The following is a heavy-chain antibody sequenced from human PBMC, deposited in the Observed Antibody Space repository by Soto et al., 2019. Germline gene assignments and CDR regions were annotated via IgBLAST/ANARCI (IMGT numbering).Heavy chain of an antibody. CDR1: GFTFSTYA. Sequence: EVQLLESGGGLVQPGGSLRLSCAASGFTFSTYAMNWVRQAPGKGLEGVAAITASGIAAWYADSVKGRFTISRDNSINTLYLQMNSLRTEDTAVYYCAHPRGYGVFDAIDIWCQGTMVTVSS. J-gene: IGHJ3*02. D-gene: IGHD4-17*01. V-gene: IGHV3-23*01. CDR2: ITASGIAA. CDR3: AHPRGYGVFDAIDI.